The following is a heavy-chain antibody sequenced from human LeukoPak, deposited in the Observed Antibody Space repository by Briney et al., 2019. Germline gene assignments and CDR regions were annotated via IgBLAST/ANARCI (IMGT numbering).Heavy chain of an antibody. CDR1: GFTFSDYY. CDR2: ISSSGSTI. V-gene: IGHV3-11*04. D-gene: IGHD3-10*02. CDR3: ARGSVRGIISF. J-gene: IGHJ4*02. Sequence: GRSLRLSCAASGFTFSDYYMSWIRQAPGKGLEWVSYISSSGSTIYYADSVKGRFTTSRDNAQNSLYLQMDSLRAEDTAMYYCARGSVRGIISFWGRGTRVTVSS.